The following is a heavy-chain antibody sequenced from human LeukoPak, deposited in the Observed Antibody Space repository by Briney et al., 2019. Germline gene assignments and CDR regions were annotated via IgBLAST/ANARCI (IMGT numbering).Heavy chain of an antibody. V-gene: IGHV4-59*08. CDR2: IYNTEST. D-gene: IGHD3-22*01. CDR1: GGSVSSYY. Sequence: SETLSLTCTVSGGSVSSYYWSWIRQPPEKGLEWIAYIYNTESTNYNPSLKSRVTISIDTSKSHFSLELTSVTAADTAVYYCARLGGYPLSAFDIWGQGTVVTVSS. J-gene: IGHJ3*02. CDR3: ARLGGYPLSAFDI.